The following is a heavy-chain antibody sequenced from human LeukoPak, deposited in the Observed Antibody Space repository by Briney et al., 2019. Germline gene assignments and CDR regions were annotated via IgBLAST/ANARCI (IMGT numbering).Heavy chain of an antibody. V-gene: IGHV3-48*03. CDR3: ARDLRTGYTYGYPLDY. Sequence: PGGSLRLSCAACGFTFSSYEMNWVRQAPGKGLEWVSYISSRGRTIYYADSVKGRFTISRDNAKNSLYLQMNSLRAEDTAFYYCARDLRTGYTYGYPLDYWGQGTLVTVSS. CDR2: ISSRGRTI. J-gene: IGHJ4*02. D-gene: IGHD5-18*01. CDR1: GFTFSSYE.